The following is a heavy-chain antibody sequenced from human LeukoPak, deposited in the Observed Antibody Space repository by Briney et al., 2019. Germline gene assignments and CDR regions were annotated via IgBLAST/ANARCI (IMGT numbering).Heavy chain of an antibody. CDR2: IYTSGST. CDR3: ARLGFDY. J-gene: IGHJ4*02. CDR1: GGSISSGSYY. V-gene: IGHV4-61*02. Sequence: PSQTLSLTCTVSGGSISSGSYYWSWIRQPAGKGLEWIGRIYTSGSTNYNPSLKSRVTISVDTSKNQFSLKLSSVTAADTAVYYCARLGFDYWGQGTLVTVSS.